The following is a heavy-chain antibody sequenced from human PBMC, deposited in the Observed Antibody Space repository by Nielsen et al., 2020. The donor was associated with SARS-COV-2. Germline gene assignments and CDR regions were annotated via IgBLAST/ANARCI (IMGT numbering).Heavy chain of an antibody. CDR1: GFTFSNAW. D-gene: IGHD2-15*01. J-gene: IGHJ6*02. CDR3: TTDIALRDYYYGMDV. CDR2: IKSKTDGGAT. V-gene: IGHV3-15*01. Sequence: SCAASGFTFSNAWMSWVRQAPGKGLEWVGRIKSKTDGGATDYAAPVKGRFTISRDDSKNTLYLQMNSLKTEDTAVYYCTTDIALRDYYYGMDVWGQGTTVTVSS.